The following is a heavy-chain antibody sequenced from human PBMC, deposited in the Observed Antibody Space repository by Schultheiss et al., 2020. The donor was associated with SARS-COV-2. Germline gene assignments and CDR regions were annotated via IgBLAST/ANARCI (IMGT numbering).Heavy chain of an antibody. CDR3: AKGPWYGEGGYFDL. D-gene: IGHD4-17*01. J-gene: IGHJ2*01. CDR1: GFTFSSYG. CDR2: ISYDGSNK. Sequence: GGSLRLSCAASGFTFSSYGMHWVRQAPGKGLEWVAVISYDGSNKYYADSVKGRFTISRDNAKNSLYLQMNSLRAEDTALYYCAKGPWYGEGGYFDLWGRGTLVTVSS. V-gene: IGHV3-30*18.